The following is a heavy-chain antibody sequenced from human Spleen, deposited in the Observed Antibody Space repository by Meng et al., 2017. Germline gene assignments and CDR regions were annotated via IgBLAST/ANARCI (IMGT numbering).Heavy chain of an antibody. J-gene: IGHJ6*02. D-gene: IGHD6-13*01. CDR3: ARDRSSWYGYYYGMDV. CDR1: GFTFSSYG. Sequence: GESLKISCAASGFTFSSYGMHWVRQALGKGLGWVAVICYDGSNKYYADSVKGRFTISRDNSKNTLYLQMNSLRAEDTAVYYCARDRSSWYGYYYGMDVWGQGTTVTVSS. V-gene: IGHV3-33*01. CDR2: ICYDGSNK.